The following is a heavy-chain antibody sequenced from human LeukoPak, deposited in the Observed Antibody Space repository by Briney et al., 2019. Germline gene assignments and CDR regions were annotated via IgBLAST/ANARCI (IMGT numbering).Heavy chain of an antibody. CDR1: GFTFSRSA. J-gene: IGHJ4*02. CDR2: ISSSGNT. V-gene: IGHV3-23*01. CDR3: VKGRISEDGLDF. Sequence: GGSLRLSCAASGFTFSRSAMTWVRQTPGKGLDWVSSISSSGNTYYADSVKGRFTISQDNSKNMLYLQMNSLRAEDTAVYYCVKGRISEDGLDFWGQGTLVTVSS. D-gene: IGHD6-13*01.